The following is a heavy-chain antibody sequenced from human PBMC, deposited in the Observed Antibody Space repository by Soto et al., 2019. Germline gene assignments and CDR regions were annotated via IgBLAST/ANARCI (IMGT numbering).Heavy chain of an antibody. CDR3: ARAVAVAADFDY. D-gene: IGHD6-19*01. CDR2: INAGNGNT. Sequence: QVQLVQSGAEEKKPGASVKVSCKASGYTFTGYAMHWVRQAPGQRLERMGWINAGNGNTKYSQKFQGRVTITRDTSASTAYMELSSLRSEDTAVYYCARAVAVAADFDYWCQGTLVTVSS. J-gene: IGHJ4*02. V-gene: IGHV1-3*05. CDR1: GYTFTGYA.